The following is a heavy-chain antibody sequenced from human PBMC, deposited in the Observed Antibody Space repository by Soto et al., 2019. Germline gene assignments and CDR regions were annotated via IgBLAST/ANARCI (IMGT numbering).Heavy chain of an antibody. J-gene: IGHJ6*02. CDR2: IIPIFGTA. D-gene: IGHD6-6*01. Sequence: QVQLVQSGAEVKKPGSSVKVSCKASGGTFSSYAISWVRQAPGQGLEWMGGIIPIFGTANYAQKFQGRVTITADESTSTAYMELSSLRSEDTAVYYCARGNPFRSSGLEYYYYYGMDVWGQGTTVTVSS. V-gene: IGHV1-69*12. CDR1: GGTFSSYA. CDR3: ARGNPFRSSGLEYYYYYGMDV.